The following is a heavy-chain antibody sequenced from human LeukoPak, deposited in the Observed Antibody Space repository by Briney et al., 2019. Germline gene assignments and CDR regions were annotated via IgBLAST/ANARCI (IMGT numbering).Heavy chain of an antibody. V-gene: IGHV1-3*01. CDR3: ASSSNILTGYRPIDY. Sequence: ASVKVSCKASGYTFTSYAMHWVRQAPGQRLEWMGWINAGNGNTKYSQKFQGRVTITRDTSASTAYMELSSLRSEDTAVYYCASSSNILTGYRPIDYWGQGTLVTVSS. CDR1: GYTFTSYA. CDR2: INAGNGNT. J-gene: IGHJ4*02. D-gene: IGHD3-9*01.